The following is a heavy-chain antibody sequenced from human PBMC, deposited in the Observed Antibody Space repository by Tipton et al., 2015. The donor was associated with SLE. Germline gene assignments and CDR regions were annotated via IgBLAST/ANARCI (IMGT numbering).Heavy chain of an antibody. V-gene: IGHV4-59*08. CDR1: GDSISSNY. J-gene: IGHJ3*02. CDR3: ARHEAYSGSSPFDI. Sequence: TLSLTCPVSGDSISSNYWNWIRQPPGKGLEWLGYVYYSGGTNYNPSLKSRVTISVDTSKNQFSLRLTSVTAADTAVYYCARHEAYSGSSPFDIWGHGTMVTVSS. D-gene: IGHD1-26*01. CDR2: VYYSGGT.